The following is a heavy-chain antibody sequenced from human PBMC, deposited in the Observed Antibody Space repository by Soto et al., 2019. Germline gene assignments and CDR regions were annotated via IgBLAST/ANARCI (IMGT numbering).Heavy chain of an antibody. Sequence: QVQLVESGGGVVQPGRSLRLSCAASGFTFRTYGMHWVRQAPGKGLEWVAVIWYDGGSQYYADSVKGRFTISRDNSRNMLYLQMNSLRAEDTAVYYCARDSSGSPGDYWGQGTLVTVSS. CDR2: IWYDGGSQ. CDR3: ARDSSGSPGDY. CDR1: GFTFRTYG. D-gene: IGHD6-19*01. J-gene: IGHJ4*02. V-gene: IGHV3-33*01.